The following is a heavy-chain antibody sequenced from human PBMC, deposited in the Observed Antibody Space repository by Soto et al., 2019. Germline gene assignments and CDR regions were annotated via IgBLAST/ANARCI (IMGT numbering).Heavy chain of an antibody. V-gene: IGHV3-23*01. CDR1: GFTFSSYT. D-gene: IGHD2-15*01. Sequence: EVQLLESGGGLVQPGGSLRLSCAASGFTFSSYTMSWVRQAPGKGLEWVSPISGSGGTTYYTDSVKGRFTISRDNSKNTLYLQMNSRRAEDTAIYCCAREDIGGYCGGGTCDHDYWGQGTLVTVSS. J-gene: IGHJ4*02. CDR2: ISGSGGTT. CDR3: AREDIGGYCGGGTCDHDY.